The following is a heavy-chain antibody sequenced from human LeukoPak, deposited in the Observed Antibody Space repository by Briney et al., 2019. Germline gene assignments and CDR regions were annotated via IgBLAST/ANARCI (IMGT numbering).Heavy chain of an antibody. J-gene: IGHJ4*02. Sequence: PGGSLRLSCAASGFTFSTYAMRWVRQAPGKGLEWVSGITGSGDSTYYADSVKGRFTISRDNSKNTLYLQTNSLRAEDTAVYYCADSNYWYPVDYWGQGTLVTVSS. CDR2: ITGSGDST. CDR3: ADSNYWYPVDY. CDR1: GFTFSTYA. V-gene: IGHV3-23*01. D-gene: IGHD4-11*01.